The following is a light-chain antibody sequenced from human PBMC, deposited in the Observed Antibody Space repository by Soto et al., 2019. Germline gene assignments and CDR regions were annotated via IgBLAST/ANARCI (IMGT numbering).Light chain of an antibody. CDR2: KTS. J-gene: IGKJ2*01. Sequence: DIQMNQSHSTLSASVGDRVTITCRASQSVRTWLAWYQQKPGKAPNLLIHKTSNLESGVPSRFSGSGSATEFTLTISSLQPEYFSTYYCQQYNDYPYTFGQGTKLEIK. CDR1: QSVRTW. V-gene: IGKV1-5*03. CDR3: QQYNDYPYT.